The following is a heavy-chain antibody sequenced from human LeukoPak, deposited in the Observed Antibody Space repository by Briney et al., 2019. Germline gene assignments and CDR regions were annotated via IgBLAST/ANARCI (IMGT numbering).Heavy chain of an antibody. CDR3: AKDLAYFGSGTYLNYFDY. V-gene: IGHV3-23*01. CDR1: GFTFSSYA. CDR2: ISGSGGTI. Sequence: GGSLRLSCAASGFTFSSYAMSWVRQAPGKGLDWVSGISGSGGTIYYADSVKGRFTISRDNSKNTLYLQMNSLRAEDTAVYYCAKDLAYFGSGTYLNYFDYWGQGTLVTVSS. J-gene: IGHJ4*02. D-gene: IGHD3-10*01.